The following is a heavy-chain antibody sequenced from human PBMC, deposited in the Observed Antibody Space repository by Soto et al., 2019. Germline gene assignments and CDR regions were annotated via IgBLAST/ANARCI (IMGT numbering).Heavy chain of an antibody. V-gene: IGHV3-30-3*01. CDR1: GFTFSSYA. CDR2: ISYDGSNK. Sequence: PGGSLRLSCAASGFTFSSYAMHWVRQAPGKGLEWVAVISYDGSNKYYADSVKGRFTISRDNSKNTLYLQMNSLRAEDTAVYYCAGATGGDYYYYYGMDVWGHGTTVTVSS. CDR3: AGATGGDYYYYYGMDV. D-gene: IGHD3-16*01. J-gene: IGHJ6*02.